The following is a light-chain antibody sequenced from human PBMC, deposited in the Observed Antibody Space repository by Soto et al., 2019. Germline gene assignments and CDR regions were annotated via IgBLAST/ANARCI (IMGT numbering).Light chain of an antibody. CDR2: WAS. J-gene: IGKJ2*01. CDR3: QQYYSTSMYT. CDR1: QSVLYSSNNKNY. Sequence: DIVMTQSPDSRAVSLGERATINCKSSQSVLYSSNNKNYLAWYQQKPGQPPKLLIYWASTRESGVPDRFSGSGSGTDFTLTISSLQAEDVAVYYCQQYYSTSMYTFGQGTKLEIK. V-gene: IGKV4-1*01.